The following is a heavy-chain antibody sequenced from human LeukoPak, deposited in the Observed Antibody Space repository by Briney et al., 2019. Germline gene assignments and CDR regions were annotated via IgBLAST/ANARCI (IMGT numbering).Heavy chain of an antibody. CDR2: IYTSGNT. V-gene: IGHV4-61*02. CDR1: GGSISRSSFY. J-gene: IGHJ6*03. Sequence: SQTLSLTCTVSGGSISRSSFYWSWIRQPAGKGLEWIGRIYTSGNTNYNPSLQSRPSISIDTSKNQFSLKLSSVPAADTAVYYCARARIYCSSTSCYPPYYMDVWGKGTTVTVSS. CDR3: ARARIYCSSTSCYPPYYMDV. D-gene: IGHD2-2*01.